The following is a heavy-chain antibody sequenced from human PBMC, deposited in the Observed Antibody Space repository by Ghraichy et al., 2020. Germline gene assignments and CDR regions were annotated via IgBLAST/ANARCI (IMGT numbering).Heavy chain of an antibody. V-gene: IGHV3-74*01. CDR3: AREYCSGSSCFFGTGGSHFDY. J-gene: IGHJ4*02. D-gene: IGHD2-15*01. CDR2: IKSDGSST. CDR1: GFTLNRYW. Sequence: GGSLRLSCAASGFTLNRYWMHWVRQVPGKGLVWVSRIKSDGSSTIYADSVKGRFTISRDNAKNTLYLQMNSLRGEDTAVYYCAREYCSGSSCFFGTGGSHFDYWGQGTRVTVSS.